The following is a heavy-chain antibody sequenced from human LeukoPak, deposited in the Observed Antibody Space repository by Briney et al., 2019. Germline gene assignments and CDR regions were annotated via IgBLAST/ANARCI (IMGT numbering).Heavy chain of an antibody. CDR3: ARHGRGTSSPNAFDI. Sequence: GESLKTSRKGPGYSFTDYWLGWVRQIPGEGLQLIGIIYSDDSDIRYTPSFQGQVTIAADKSIITAYLQSSSLKASDTAMYYCARHGRGTSSPNAFDIWGQGTMVSVSS. J-gene: IGHJ3*02. CDR1: GYSFTDYW. D-gene: IGHD2-15*01. V-gene: IGHV5-51*01. CDR2: IYSDDSDI.